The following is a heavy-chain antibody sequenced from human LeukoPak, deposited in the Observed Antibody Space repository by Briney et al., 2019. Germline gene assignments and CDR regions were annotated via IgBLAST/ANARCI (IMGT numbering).Heavy chain of an antibody. CDR1: GFTFSSYS. CDR3: ARDGYSSSSQYYYYYGMDV. CDR2: ISSSSSYI. Sequence: GGSLRLSCAASGFTFSSYSMSWVRQAPGKGLEWVSSISSSSSYIYYADSVKGRFTISRDKAKNSLYLQMNSLRAEDTAVYYCARDGYSSSSQYYYYYGMDVWGQGTTVTVSS. V-gene: IGHV3-21*01. D-gene: IGHD6-13*01. J-gene: IGHJ6*02.